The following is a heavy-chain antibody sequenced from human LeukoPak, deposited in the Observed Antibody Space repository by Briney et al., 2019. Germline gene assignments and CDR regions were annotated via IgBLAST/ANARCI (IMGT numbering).Heavy chain of an antibody. CDR3: ARQQQLARNRINWLDP. Sequence: GGSLRLSCAASGFTFSSYGMHWVRQAPGKGLEWVAVIWYDGSNKYYADSVKGRFTISRDNSKNTLYLQMNSLRAEDTAVYYCARQQQLARNRINWLDPWGQGTLVTVSS. D-gene: IGHD6-13*01. J-gene: IGHJ5*02. V-gene: IGHV3-33*08. CDR1: GFTFSSYG. CDR2: IWYDGSNK.